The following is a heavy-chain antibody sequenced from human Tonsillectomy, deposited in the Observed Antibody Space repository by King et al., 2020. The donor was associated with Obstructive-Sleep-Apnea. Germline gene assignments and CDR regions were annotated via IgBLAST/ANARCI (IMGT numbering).Heavy chain of an antibody. CDR1: GGSISSGGYS. CDR3: ARGSGEQLLYASYFDY. Sequence: QLQESGPGLVKPSQTLSLTCAVSGGSISSGGYSWSWIRQPPGKGLEWIGYIYYSGSTYYNPSLKSRVTISVDTSKNQFSLKLSSVTAADTAVYYCARGSGEQLLYASYFDYWGQGTLVTVSS. V-gene: IGHV4-30-4*07. D-gene: IGHD6-6*01. CDR2: IYYSGST. J-gene: IGHJ4*02.